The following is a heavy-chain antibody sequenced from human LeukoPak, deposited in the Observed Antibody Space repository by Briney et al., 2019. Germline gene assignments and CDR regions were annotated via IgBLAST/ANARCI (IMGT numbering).Heavy chain of an antibody. V-gene: IGHV1-2*02. CDR2: INPNSGGT. CDR1: GYTFTGYY. D-gene: IGHD4-11*01. J-gene: IGHJ6*02. Sequence: ASVKVSCKASGYTFTGYYMHWVRQAPGQGLEWMGWINPNSGGTNYAQKFQGRVTMTRDTSTSTVYMELSSLRSEDTAVYYCVVGGLQSVEPNRGSPNRNYYYYYYGMDVWGQGTTVTVSS. CDR3: VVGGLQSVEPNRGSPNRNYYYYYYGMDV.